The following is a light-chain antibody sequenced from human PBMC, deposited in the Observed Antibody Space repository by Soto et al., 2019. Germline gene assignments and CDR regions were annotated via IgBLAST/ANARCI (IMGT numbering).Light chain of an antibody. J-gene: IGKJ1*01. Sequence: EIVLTQSPATLSLSPGERATLSCRASQSVSNYLAWFQQKGGQAPRLLIFGASSRAAGIPDRFSGSVSGTDFILTISRLEREDFAVYYCQHYGSSWTFGQGTKVDIK. CDR1: QSVSNY. V-gene: IGKV3-20*01. CDR3: QHYGSSWT. CDR2: GAS.